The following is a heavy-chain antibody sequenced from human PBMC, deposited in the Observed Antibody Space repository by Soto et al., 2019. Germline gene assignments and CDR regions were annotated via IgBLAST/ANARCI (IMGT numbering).Heavy chain of an antibody. J-gene: IGHJ4*02. CDR3: ALRSMAVVPEY. CDR1: GDSISTYY. Sequence: QVQLQESGPGLVKPSETLSLTCAVSGDSISTYYCIWIRQPPGKGLESIGYLYYGRSANYNPSLKCRVTLSVDTSTNQCSLTLSSMTAADTAVYYCALRSMAVVPEYWGQGTLVTVSS. D-gene: IGHD3-22*01. CDR2: LYYGRSA. V-gene: IGHV4-59*01.